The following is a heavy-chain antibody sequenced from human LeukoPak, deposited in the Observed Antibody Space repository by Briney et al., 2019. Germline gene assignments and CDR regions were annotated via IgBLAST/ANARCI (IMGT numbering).Heavy chain of an antibody. D-gene: IGHD2-2*03. V-gene: IGHV4-39*01. Sequence: SETLSLTCAVSGGSISSTTSYWGWIRQPPGKGLEWIGRIYYSGSTFYNPSPKSRVTISVDTSKNQLSLRLSSVTAADTAVYYCARHGSTDYFDYWGQGTLVTVSS. CDR3: ARHGSTDYFDY. CDR1: GGSISSTTSY. J-gene: IGHJ4*02. CDR2: IYYSGST.